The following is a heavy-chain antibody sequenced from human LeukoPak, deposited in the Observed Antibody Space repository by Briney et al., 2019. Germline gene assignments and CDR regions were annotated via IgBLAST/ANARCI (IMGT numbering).Heavy chain of an antibody. D-gene: IGHD3-16*02. Sequence: GGSLRLSCAASGFTVSSNYMSWVRQAPGKGLEWVSVIYSGGGTHYADSVKGRFTISRDNSKNTLYLQMNSLRAEDTAVYYCARGESRGVIPHYYYYMDVWGKGTTVTVSS. V-gene: IGHV3-53*01. CDR2: IYSGGGT. CDR1: GFTVSSNY. CDR3: ARGESRGVIPHYYYYMDV. J-gene: IGHJ6*03.